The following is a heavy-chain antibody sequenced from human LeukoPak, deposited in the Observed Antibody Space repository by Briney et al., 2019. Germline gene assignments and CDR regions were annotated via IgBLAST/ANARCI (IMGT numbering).Heavy chain of an antibody. V-gene: IGHV3-72*01. D-gene: IGHD6-13*01. CDR2: SRNKAQNYTT. CDR3: TRRTRLIAAPGTSNYYYAMDV. J-gene: IGHJ6*02. CDR1: GFIFSDHY. Sequence: GGALRLSCAASGFIFSDHYMDWVRQAPGKGLEWVGRSRNKAQNYTTEYAASVKGRFTISRDDSKNLLYLQMSSLKTEDTAVYFCTRRTRLIAAPGTSNYYYAMDVWGQGTTVIVSS.